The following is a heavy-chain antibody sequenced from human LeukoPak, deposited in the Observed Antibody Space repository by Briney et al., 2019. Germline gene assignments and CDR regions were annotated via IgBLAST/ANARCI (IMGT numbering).Heavy chain of an antibody. V-gene: IGHV3-30-3*01. CDR1: GFTFSSYA. CDR2: ISYDGSNK. Sequence: GGSPRLSCAASGFTFSSYAMHWVRQAPGKGLEWVAVISYDGSNKYYADSVKGRFTISRDNSKNTLYLQMNSLRAEDTAVYYCARYCSSTSCRHFDYWGQGTLVTVSS. CDR3: ARYCSSTSCRHFDY. J-gene: IGHJ4*02. D-gene: IGHD2-2*01.